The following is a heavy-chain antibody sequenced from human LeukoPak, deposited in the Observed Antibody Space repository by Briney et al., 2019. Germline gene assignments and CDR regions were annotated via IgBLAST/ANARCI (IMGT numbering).Heavy chain of an antibody. CDR3: AKDMRLYGDYAGYFDY. D-gene: IGHD4-17*01. V-gene: IGHV3-9*01. Sequence: GRSLRLSCAASGFTFDDYAMHWVRQAPGKGLEWVSGISWNGGSIGYADSVKGRFTISRDNAKNSLYLQMNSLRAEDTALYYCAKDMRLYGDYAGYFDYWGQGTLVTVSS. CDR2: ISWNGGSI. CDR1: GFTFDDYA. J-gene: IGHJ4*02.